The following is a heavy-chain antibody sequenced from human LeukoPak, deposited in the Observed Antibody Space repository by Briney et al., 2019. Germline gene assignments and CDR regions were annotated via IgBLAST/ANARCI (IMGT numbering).Heavy chain of an antibody. D-gene: IGHD2-8*02. CDR1: GASISSSSYY. J-gene: IGHJ5*02. Sequence: NPSETLSLTCTVSGASISSSSYYWAWIRQPPGKGLEWIGSVHYSGSIYYNPSLKSRATLSVDTSKNEFSLRLTSVTAADTAVYYCARDGGVAPHNWFDPWGQGTLVTVSS. CDR3: ARDGGVAPHNWFDP. CDR2: VHYSGSI. V-gene: IGHV4-39*07.